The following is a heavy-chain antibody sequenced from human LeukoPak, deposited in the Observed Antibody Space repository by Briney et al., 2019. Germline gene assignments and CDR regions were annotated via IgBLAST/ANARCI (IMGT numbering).Heavy chain of an antibody. CDR2: ISGSSDST. Sequence: GGSLRLSCAASGFTFSSYAMSWVRQAPGKGLEWVSAISGSSDSTYYADSVKGRFTISRDSSKNTLYLQMNSLRAEDTAVYYCAKDRVGYYASGTYLDYWGQGTLVTVSS. D-gene: IGHD3-10*01. CDR1: GFTFSSYA. V-gene: IGHV3-23*01. J-gene: IGHJ4*02. CDR3: AKDRVGYYASGTYLDY.